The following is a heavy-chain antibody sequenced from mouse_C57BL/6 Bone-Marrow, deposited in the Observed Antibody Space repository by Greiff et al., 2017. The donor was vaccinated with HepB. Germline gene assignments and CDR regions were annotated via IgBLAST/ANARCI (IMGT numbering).Heavy chain of an antibody. V-gene: IGHV1-82*01. CDR1: GYAFSSSW. CDR2: LYPGDGDT. Sequence: VQLQQSGPELVKPGASVKISCKASGYAFSSSWMNWVKQRPGKGLEWIGRLYPGDGDTNYNGKFKGKATLTADKSSSTAYMQLSSLTSEDSAVYFCARGGIDYGSSFYFDYWGQGTTLTVSS. D-gene: IGHD1-1*01. CDR3: ARGGIDYGSSFYFDY. J-gene: IGHJ2*01.